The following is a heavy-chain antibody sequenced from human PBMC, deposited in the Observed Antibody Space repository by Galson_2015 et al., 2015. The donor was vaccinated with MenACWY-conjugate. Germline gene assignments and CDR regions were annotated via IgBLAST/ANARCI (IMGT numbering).Heavy chain of an antibody. J-gene: IGHJ4*02. Sequence: SLRLSCAASGFPFGTYWMTWVCQAPGKGLEWVANIKYDGSEQYYGDSVRGRLIISRDNANNSLFLQMNSLRPEDTAVYYCVRPNMTSAAVRSLDYWGQGTVVTVSS. CDR3: VRPNMTSAAVRSLDY. D-gene: IGHD3-10*01. CDR2: IKYDGSEQ. CDR1: GFPFGTYW. V-gene: IGHV3-7*01.